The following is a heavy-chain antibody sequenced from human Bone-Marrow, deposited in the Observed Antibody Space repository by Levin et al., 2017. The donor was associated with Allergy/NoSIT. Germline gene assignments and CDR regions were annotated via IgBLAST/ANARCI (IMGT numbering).Heavy chain of an antibody. CDR2: IYYSGST. Sequence: SQTLSLTCTVSGGSISSGGYYWSWIRQHPGKGLEWIGYIYYSGSTYYNPSLKSRVTISVDTSKNQFSLKLSSVTAADTAVYYCARTSFGIQLWFIDYWGQGTLVTVSS. J-gene: IGHJ4*02. CDR1: GGSISSGGYY. V-gene: IGHV4-31*03. D-gene: IGHD5-18*01. CDR3: ARTSFGIQLWFIDY.